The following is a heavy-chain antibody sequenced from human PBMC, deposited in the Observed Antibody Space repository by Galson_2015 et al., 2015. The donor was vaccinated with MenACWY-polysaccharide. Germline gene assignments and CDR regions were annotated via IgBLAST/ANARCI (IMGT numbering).Heavy chain of an antibody. Sequence: SLRLSCAASGSRFSNSGMHWVRQAPGKGLEWVAVIQYDGSKIVYADSVKGRFTISRDNSKNTLFLEMNSLGAEDTAVYYCAREGRRIVFHAFETWGQGTMVTVSS. CDR2: IQYDGSKI. J-gene: IGHJ3*02. CDR1: GSRFSNSG. CDR3: AREGRRIVFHAFET. V-gene: IGHV3-33*01. D-gene: IGHD2-15*01.